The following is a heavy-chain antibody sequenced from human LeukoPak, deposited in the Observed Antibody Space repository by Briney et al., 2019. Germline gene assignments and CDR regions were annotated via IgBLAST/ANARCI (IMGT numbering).Heavy chain of an antibody. D-gene: IGHD3-3*01. Sequence: QTGGSLRLSCAASGFTFSSYGMHWVRQAPGKGLEWVAVIWYDGSNKYYADSVKGRFTISRDNSKNTLYLQMNSLRAEDTAVYYCARDPSYYDFWSGPPYYGMDVWGQGTTVTVSS. CDR3: ARDPSYYDFWSGPPYYGMDV. J-gene: IGHJ6*02. CDR1: GFTFSSYG. CDR2: IWYDGSNK. V-gene: IGHV3-33*01.